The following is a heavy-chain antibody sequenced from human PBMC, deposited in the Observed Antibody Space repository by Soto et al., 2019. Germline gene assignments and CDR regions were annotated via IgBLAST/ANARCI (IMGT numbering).Heavy chain of an antibody. D-gene: IGHD6-19*01. Sequence: EVQLLESGGGLVQPGRSLRLSCAASGFTFSSYAMNWVRQAPGKGLEWVSAMSGTGGSTYYADSVKGRFTISRDNSKNTLYLQMNRLRVEHTAVFYCAKAGFSSGWSPSYFDYWGQGTLVTVSS. CDR2: MSGTGGST. CDR1: GFTFSSYA. CDR3: AKAGFSSGWSPSYFDY. V-gene: IGHV3-23*01. J-gene: IGHJ4*02.